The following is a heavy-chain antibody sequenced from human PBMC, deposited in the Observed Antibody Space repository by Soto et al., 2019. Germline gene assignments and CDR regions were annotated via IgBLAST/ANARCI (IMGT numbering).Heavy chain of an antibody. D-gene: IGHD5-12*01. CDR2: IYYSGST. CDR1: GGPISSSSYY. J-gene: IGHJ4*02. Sequence: SETLSLTCTVSGGPISSSSYYWGWIRQPPGKGLEWIGSIYYSGSTYYNPSLKSRVTISVDTSKNQFSLKLSSVTAADTAVYYCARQRDGYNSFDYWGQGTLVTVSS. CDR3: ARQRDGYNSFDY. V-gene: IGHV4-39*01.